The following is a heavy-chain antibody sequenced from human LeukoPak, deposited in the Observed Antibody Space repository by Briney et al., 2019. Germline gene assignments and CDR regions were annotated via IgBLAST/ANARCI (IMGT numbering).Heavy chain of an antibody. CDR2: MNTNTGKA. CDR3: AREEGGLDV. J-gene: IGHJ6*02. Sequence: ASVKISCKPSGYDFSIYTLNWVRQVPGQGPEWMGWMNTNTGKATYAQDFRGRFVFSFDSSVSTAYLEITSLKAADTAVYYCAREEGGLDVWGQGTTVIVSS. V-gene: IGHV7-4-1*02. CDR1: GYDFSIYT.